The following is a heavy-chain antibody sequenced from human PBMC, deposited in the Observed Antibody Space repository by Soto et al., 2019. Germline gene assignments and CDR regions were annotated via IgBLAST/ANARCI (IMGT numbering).Heavy chain of an antibody. CDR3: ARGDYYDTSGPFSDAFDI. CDR1: GFMFSNHG. J-gene: IGHJ3*02. CDR2: VRPDGSNK. Sequence: GGSLRLSCAASGFMFSNHGMHWVRQAPGKGLEWVADVRPDGSNKCYVDSVKGRFTISRDNAKNSLYLQMNSLRAEDTAVYYCARGDYYDTSGPFSDAFDIWGQGTMVTVSS. D-gene: IGHD3-22*01. V-gene: IGHV3-33*03.